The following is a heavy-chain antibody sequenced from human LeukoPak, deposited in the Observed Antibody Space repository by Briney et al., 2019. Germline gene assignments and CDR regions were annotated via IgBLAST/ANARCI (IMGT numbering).Heavy chain of an antibody. Sequence: GPVKVSCKASGYTFTSYDINWVRQATGQGLEWMGWMNPNSGNTGYAQKFQGRATMTRNTSISTAYMELSSLRSEDTAVYYCASTGYSFSSWGQGTLVTVSS. CDR1: GYTFTSYD. J-gene: IGHJ5*02. D-gene: IGHD6-13*01. V-gene: IGHV1-8*01. CDR2: MNPNSGNT. CDR3: ASTGYSFSS.